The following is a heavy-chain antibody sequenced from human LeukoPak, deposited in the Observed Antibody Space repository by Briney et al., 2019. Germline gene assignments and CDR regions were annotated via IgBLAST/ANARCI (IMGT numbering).Heavy chain of an antibody. J-gene: IGHJ3*02. D-gene: IGHD3-22*01. CDR2: IYYSGST. V-gene: IGHV4-59*12. Sequence: SETLSLTCTVSGGSISTYFWSWIRQPPGKGLEWIGYIYYSGSTNYNPSLKSRVTISLDTSRNQFSLKLNSVTAADTAVYYCAKSNGYGLIDIWGQGTMVTVSS. CDR1: GGSISTYF. CDR3: AKSNGYGLIDI.